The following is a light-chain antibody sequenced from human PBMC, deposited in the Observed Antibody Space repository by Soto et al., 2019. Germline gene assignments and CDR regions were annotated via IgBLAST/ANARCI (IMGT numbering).Light chain of an antibody. V-gene: IGKV1-27*01. CDR2: VAS. CDR1: QGISNG. CDR3: LQDYTTPYT. Sequence: DIPVTQSPSSLSASVRARVTITCRASQGISNGVSWYQQKPGQAPTLLIYVASNLQSGVPSRFSGSGSGTDFTLTISSLQPEDVATYYCLQDYTTPYTFGQGTKLEIK. J-gene: IGKJ2*01.